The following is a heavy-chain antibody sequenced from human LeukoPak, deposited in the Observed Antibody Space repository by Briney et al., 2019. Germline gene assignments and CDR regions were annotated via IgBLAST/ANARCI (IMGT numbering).Heavy chain of an antibody. CDR2: IYYSGST. J-gene: IGHJ4*02. CDR3: ARRHHSSGWYFDY. D-gene: IGHD6-19*01. V-gene: IGHV4-59*01. Sequence: SETLSLTCTVSGGSISTYYWSWIRQPPGEGLECIGYIYYSGSTNYNPSRKSRVTISVDTSKNQFSLKLSSVTAADTAVYYCARRHHSSGWYFDYWGQGTLVTVSS. CDR1: GGSISTYY.